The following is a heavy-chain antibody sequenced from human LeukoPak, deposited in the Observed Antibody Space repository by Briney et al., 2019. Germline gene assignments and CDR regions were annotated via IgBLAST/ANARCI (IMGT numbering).Heavy chain of an antibody. Sequence: GASVKVSCKASGYTFTSYAMHWVRQAPGQRLEWMGWINAGNGNTKYSQKFQGRVTITRDTSASTAYMELSSLRSEDTAVYYCASTYCSGGSCYSAVFDCWGQGTLVTVSS. D-gene: IGHD2-15*01. CDR2: INAGNGNT. J-gene: IGHJ4*02. V-gene: IGHV1-3*01. CDR1: GYTFTSYA. CDR3: ASTYCSGGSCYSAVFDC.